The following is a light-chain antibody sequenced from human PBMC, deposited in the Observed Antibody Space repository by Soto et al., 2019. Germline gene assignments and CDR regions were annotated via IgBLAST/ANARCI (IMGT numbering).Light chain of an antibody. CDR3: QQYAEGTPIT. J-gene: IGKJ5*01. V-gene: IGKV3-20*01. CDR2: GAS. Sequence: LTQSPGSLSVFPGETASLSCRASQNVNNRLAWYQQKAGQAPRLLISGASSRATGIPDRFSGSGSGTDFTLTISRLESDDFALYYCQQYAEGTPITFGQGTRLE. CDR1: QNVNNR.